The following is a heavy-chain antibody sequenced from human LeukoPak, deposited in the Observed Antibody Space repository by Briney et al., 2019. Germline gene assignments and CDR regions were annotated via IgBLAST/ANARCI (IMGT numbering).Heavy chain of an antibody. CDR3: ARHPYDYVWGSYRDSPLYFDY. J-gene: IGHJ4*02. CDR1: GYTFTVCY. V-gene: IGHV1-2*02. Sequence: AAVTLSFTASGYTFTVCYMRWVRQAPGQGLEWVGWINPNSGDTNYAQKVQGRGTMTRDTSNSTAYMELSRLTPDDTAVYYCARHPYDYVWGSYRDSPLYFDYWGQGTLVTVSS. CDR2: INPNSGDT. D-gene: IGHD3-16*02.